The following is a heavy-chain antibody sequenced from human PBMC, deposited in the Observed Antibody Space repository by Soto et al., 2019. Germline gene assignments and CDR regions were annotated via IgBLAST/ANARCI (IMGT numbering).Heavy chain of an antibody. Sequence: VESLKISCKGSGYSFTSYWISWVRQMPVKGLEWMGRIDPSDSYTNYSPSFQGHVTISADKSISTAYLQWSSLKASDTAMYYCARLSYYYDSSGYYPGPWGQGTLVTVS. CDR1: GYSFTSYW. CDR3: ARLSYYYDSSGYYPGP. D-gene: IGHD3-22*01. CDR2: IDPSDSYT. V-gene: IGHV5-10-1*01. J-gene: IGHJ5*02.